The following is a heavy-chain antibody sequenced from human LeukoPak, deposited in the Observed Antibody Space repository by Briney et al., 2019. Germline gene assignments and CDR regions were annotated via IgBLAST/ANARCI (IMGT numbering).Heavy chain of an antibody. Sequence: GGSLRLSCAASGVAFAGYAMHWVRQAPGKGLEWVSLISGNGVTTYYADSVKGRFTISRDNSKNSLYLQMNSLRAEDTALSYCEKVGVVGATPYYFDYWGQGTLVTVSS. CDR2: ISGNGVTT. CDR3: EKVGVVGATPYYFDY. D-gene: IGHD1-26*01. CDR1: GVAFAGYA. V-gene: IGHV3-43*02. J-gene: IGHJ4*02.